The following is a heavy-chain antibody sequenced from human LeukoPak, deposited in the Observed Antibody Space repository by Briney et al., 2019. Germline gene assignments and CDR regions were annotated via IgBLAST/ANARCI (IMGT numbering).Heavy chain of an antibody. D-gene: IGHD6-13*01. Sequence: PGGSLRLSCAASGFTFSRSGMNWVRQAPGKGLEWVSYISSSGSIIYYADSVRGRFTISRDNAKNSLYLQMNSLRAEDTAAYYCARDLVGAAGTTFDYWGPGTLVTVSS. CDR2: ISSSGSII. CDR1: GFTFSRSG. J-gene: IGHJ4*02. CDR3: ARDLVGAAGTTFDY. V-gene: IGHV3-48*01.